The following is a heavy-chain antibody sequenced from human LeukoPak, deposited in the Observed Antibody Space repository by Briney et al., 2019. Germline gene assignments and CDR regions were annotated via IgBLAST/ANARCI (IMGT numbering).Heavy chain of an antibody. J-gene: IGHJ3*02. V-gene: IGHV3-30*18. CDR1: GFTFDDYG. CDR2: ISYDGSNK. CDR3: AKDHGEYNWNDGDAFDI. Sequence: PGGSLRLSCAASGFTFDDYGMSWVRQAPGKGLEWVAVISYDGSNKYYADSVKGRFTISRDNSKNTLYLQMNSLRAEDTAVYYCAKDHGEYNWNDGDAFDIWGQGTMVTVSS. D-gene: IGHD1-20*01.